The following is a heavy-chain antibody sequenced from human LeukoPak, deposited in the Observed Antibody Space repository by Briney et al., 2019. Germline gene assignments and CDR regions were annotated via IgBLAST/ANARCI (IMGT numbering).Heavy chain of an antibody. Sequence: PGGSLRLSCAASGFTFSDYYMHWVRQTPGKGLVWGSRVSGDGSKTDYADSVKGRFTISRDNARNTLYLQMNSLRDEDTAVYYCARVRFCNSAGCYSFFDFWGQGTLVTVSS. CDR2: VSGDGSKT. CDR3: ARVRFCNSAGCYSFFDF. CDR1: GFTFSDYY. J-gene: IGHJ4*02. D-gene: IGHD2-2*01. V-gene: IGHV3-74*01.